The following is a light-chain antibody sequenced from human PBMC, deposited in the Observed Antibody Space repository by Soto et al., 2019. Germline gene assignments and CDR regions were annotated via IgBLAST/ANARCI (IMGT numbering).Light chain of an antibody. CDR2: YNN. CDR3: GTCCTSRSAVV. V-gene: IGLV1-51*01. Sequence: QSVLTQPPSVSAAPGQKVTISCSGGTSNIGNYYVSWYQQFPGTAPRLLIYYNNMRPSEFPDRFSGSKSGASATLGITGLQTGDEAGYYYGTCCTSRSAVVFGGGTKLTVL. J-gene: IGLJ2*01. CDR1: TSNIGNYY.